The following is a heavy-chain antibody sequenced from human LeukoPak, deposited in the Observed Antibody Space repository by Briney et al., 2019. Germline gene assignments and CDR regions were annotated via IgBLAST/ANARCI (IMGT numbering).Heavy chain of an antibody. Sequence: SETLSLTCTVSRGFITSHSWGWVRQPPGKGLEWIGHIHYSGTTSYNPSLKSRVTITSDTSNDQFSLKLSSVTAADTAMYYCARWGVPSFDFWGRGTLITVSS. D-gene: IGHD3-16*01. CDR2: IHYSGTT. J-gene: IGHJ4*02. V-gene: IGHV4-59*11. CDR1: RGFITSHS. CDR3: ARWGVPSFDF.